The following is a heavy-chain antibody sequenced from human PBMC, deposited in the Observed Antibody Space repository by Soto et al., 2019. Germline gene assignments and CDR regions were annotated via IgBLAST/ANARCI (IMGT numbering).Heavy chain of an antibody. D-gene: IGHD4-17*01. J-gene: IGHJ5*02. CDR3: ARDTVLTGMFDL. Sequence: QVLLQESGPGQVKPSETLSLTCTVSGGSIGSYHWSWVRQPPGKGLEWIGSVYYTGTTNYNPSLGSRVTISIDAPENQISLKLTSVTAADTAFYYCARDTVLTGMFDLWGQGTLVTVSS. CDR1: GGSIGSYH. CDR2: VYYTGTT. V-gene: IGHV4-59*01.